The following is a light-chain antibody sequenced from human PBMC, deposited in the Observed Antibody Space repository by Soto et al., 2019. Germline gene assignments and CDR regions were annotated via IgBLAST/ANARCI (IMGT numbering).Light chain of an antibody. CDR3: PAWDGSLNGRV. CDR2: YDD. J-gene: IGLJ3*02. CDR1: SSNIGNNA. V-gene: IGLV1-36*01. Sequence: QSVLTQPPSVSEAPRQRVTISCSGSSSNIGNNAVNWYQQLPGKAPKLLIYYDDLLPSGVSDRFSGSKSGTSASLAISGLQSEDEADYYCPAWDGSLNGRVFGGGTQLTVL.